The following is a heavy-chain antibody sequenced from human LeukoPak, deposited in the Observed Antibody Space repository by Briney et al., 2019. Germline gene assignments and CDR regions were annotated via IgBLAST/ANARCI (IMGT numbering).Heavy chain of an antibody. D-gene: IGHD3-22*01. CDR2: INSDGSSI. CDR1: GFTFSFYW. V-gene: IGHV3-74*03. Sequence: GGSLRLSCAVSGFTFSFYWMHWVRQAPGKGLVWVSRINSDGSSITYADSVKGRSTISRDNAKSTLFLQVNSLRAEDTAVYYCARQYHDSSGSRYFDFWGQGTLVTVSS. CDR3: ARQYHDSSGSRYFDF. J-gene: IGHJ4*02.